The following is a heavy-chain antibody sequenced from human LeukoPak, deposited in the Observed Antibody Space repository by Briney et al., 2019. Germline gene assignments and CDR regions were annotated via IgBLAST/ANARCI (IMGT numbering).Heavy chain of an antibody. Sequence: PSETLSLTCTVSGGSISSSSYYWGWIRQPPGKGLEWIGSIYYSGSTYYNPSLKSRVTISVDTSKNQFSLKLSSVTAADTAVYYCARDRSPSYSSSWYNFDYWGQGTLVTVSS. J-gene: IGHJ4*02. CDR2: IYYSGST. D-gene: IGHD6-13*01. CDR3: ARDRSPSYSSSWYNFDY. V-gene: IGHV4-39*07. CDR1: GGSISSSSYY.